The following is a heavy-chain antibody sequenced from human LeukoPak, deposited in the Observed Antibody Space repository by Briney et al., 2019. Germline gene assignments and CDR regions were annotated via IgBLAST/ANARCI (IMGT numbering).Heavy chain of an antibody. CDR2: IYHSGST. V-gene: IGHV4-34*01. J-gene: IGHJ6*03. CDR3: ARAPSYYDILTGYWGYYYYYYMDV. CDR1: GGSFSGYY. Sequence: SETLSLTCAVYGGSFSGYYWSWIRQPPGKGLEWMGSIYHSGSTYYNPSLKSRVTISVDTSKNQFSLKLSSVTAADTAVYYCARAPSYYDILTGYWGYYYYYYMDVWGKGTTVTVSS. D-gene: IGHD3-9*01.